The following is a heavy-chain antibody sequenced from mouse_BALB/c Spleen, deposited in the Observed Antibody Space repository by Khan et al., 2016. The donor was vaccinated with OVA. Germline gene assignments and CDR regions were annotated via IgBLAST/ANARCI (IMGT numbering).Heavy chain of an antibody. CDR3: ARAYYRYDGYYAMDY. D-gene: IGHD2-14*01. J-gene: IGHJ4*01. CDR1: GFSLSRYN. V-gene: IGHV2-6-4*01. Sequence: QVQLKQSGPGLVAPSQSLSITCTVSGFSLSRYNIHWVRQPPGKGLEWLGTIWGGGGTDYNSTLKSRLSISTGNSKSQVFLKMNSLQTDDSAMYYCARAYYRYDGYYAMDYWGQGTSVTVSS. CDR2: IWGGGGT.